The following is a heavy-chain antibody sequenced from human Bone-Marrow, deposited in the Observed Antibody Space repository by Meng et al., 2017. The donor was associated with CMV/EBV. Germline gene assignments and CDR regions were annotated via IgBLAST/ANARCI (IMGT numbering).Heavy chain of an antibody. CDR2: INHSGST. D-gene: IGHD6-19*01. CDR1: GGSFSGYY. V-gene: IGHV4-34*01. CDR3: VKDLPKYSSGQRAAFDY. J-gene: IGHJ4*02. Sequence: SEPLSLTCAVHGGSFSGYYWSWIRQPPGKGLEWIGEINHSGSTNYNPSLKSRVTISVDTSKNQFSLKLSSVTAADTAVYYCVKDLPKYSSGQRAAFDYWGQGTLVTVSS.